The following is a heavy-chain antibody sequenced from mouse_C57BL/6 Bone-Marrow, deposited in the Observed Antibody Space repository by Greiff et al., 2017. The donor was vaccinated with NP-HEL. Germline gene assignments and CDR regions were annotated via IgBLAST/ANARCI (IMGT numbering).Heavy chain of an antibody. CDR2: ISSGGSYT. D-gene: IGHD2-4*01. Sequence: EVKLVESGGDLVKPGGSLKLSCAASGFTFSSYGMSWVRQTPDKRLEWVATISSGGSYTYYPDSVKGRFTISRDNAKNTLYLQMSSLKSEDTAMYYCANIYYDYDEGFAYWGQGTLVTVSA. CDR3: ANIYYDYDEGFAY. V-gene: IGHV5-6*01. CDR1: GFTFSSYG. J-gene: IGHJ3*01.